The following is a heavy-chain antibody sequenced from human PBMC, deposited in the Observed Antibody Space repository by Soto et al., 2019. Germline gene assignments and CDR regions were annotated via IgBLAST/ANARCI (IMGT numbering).Heavy chain of an antibody. V-gene: IGHV3-48*02. J-gene: IGHJ4*02. CDR3: ARVRKPLTGTGGFYFDY. CDR1: GFTFSGYN. CDR2: ISSVSTTI. Sequence: EVQLVESGGGLVQPGGSLRLSCAASGFTFSGYNMNWVRQAPGKRLEWVSFISSVSTTINYADSVKGRFTISRDNAKDSLYLQMNSLRNEDTAVYYCARVRKPLTGTGGFYFDYWGQGALVTFSS. D-gene: IGHD1-1*01.